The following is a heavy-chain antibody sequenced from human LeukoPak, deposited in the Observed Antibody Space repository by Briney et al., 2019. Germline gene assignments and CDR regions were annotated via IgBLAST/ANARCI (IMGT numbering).Heavy chain of an antibody. V-gene: IGHV4-59*01. D-gene: IGHD3-22*01. J-gene: IGHJ6*03. CDR3: ARRLRDDGSGYYYTGGYYYYMDV. Sequence: SETLSLTCTVSGGSISSYYWSWIRQPPGKGLECIGYSYYSGSTNYNPSLKSRVTISVDTSKNQFSLKLSSVTAADTAVYYCARRLRDDGSGYYYTGGYYYYMDVWGKGTTVTVSS. CDR2: SYYSGST. CDR1: GGSISSYY.